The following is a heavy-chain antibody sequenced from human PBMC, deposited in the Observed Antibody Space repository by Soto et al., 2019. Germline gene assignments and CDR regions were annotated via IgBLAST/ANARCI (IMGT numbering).Heavy chain of an antibody. CDR1: GFTFSSYG. D-gene: IGHD6-13*01. CDR2: ISYDGSNK. Sequence: GGSLRLSCAASGFTFSSYGMHWVRQAPGKGLEWVAVISYDGSNKYYADSVKGRFTISRDNSKNTLYLQMNSLRAEDTAVYYCAKDSAAAGTTVILFWGQGTLVTVSS. CDR3: AKDSAAAGTTVILF. J-gene: IGHJ4*02. V-gene: IGHV3-30*18.